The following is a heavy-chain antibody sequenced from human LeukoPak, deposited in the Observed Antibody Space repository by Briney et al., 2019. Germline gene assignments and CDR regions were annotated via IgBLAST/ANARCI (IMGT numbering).Heavy chain of an antibody. Sequence: GASVKVSCKASGYTFTSYGISWVRQAPGQGLEWMGWISAYNGNTNYAQKLQGRVTMTTDTSTSTAYMELRSLRSDDTAVYYCARDQRYFDWLFPWGFQHWGQGTLVTVSS. D-gene: IGHD3-9*01. CDR1: GYTFTSYG. V-gene: IGHV1-18*01. CDR2: ISAYNGNT. J-gene: IGHJ1*01. CDR3: ARDQRYFDWLFPWGFQH.